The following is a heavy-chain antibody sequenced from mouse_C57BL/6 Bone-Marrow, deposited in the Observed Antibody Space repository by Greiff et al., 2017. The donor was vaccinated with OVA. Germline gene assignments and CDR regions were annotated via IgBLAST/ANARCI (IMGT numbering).Heavy chain of an antibody. V-gene: IGHV7-1*01. Sequence: EVQRVESGGGLVQSGRSLRLSCATSGFTFSDFYMEWVRQAPGKGLEWIAASRNKANDYTTEYSASVKGRFIVSRDTSQSILYLQMNALRAEDTAIYYCARGTGTGYFDYWGQGTTLTVSS. D-gene: IGHD4-1*01. J-gene: IGHJ2*01. CDR3: ARGTGTGYFDY. CDR2: SRNKANDYTT. CDR1: GFTFSDFY.